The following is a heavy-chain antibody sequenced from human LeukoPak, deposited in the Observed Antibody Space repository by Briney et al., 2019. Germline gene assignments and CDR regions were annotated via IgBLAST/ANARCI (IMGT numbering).Heavy chain of an antibody. CDR2: INPSGGST. J-gene: IGHJ5*02. CDR1: GYTFTSYY. Sequence: GASVKVSCKASGYTFTSYYMHWVRQAPGQGVEWMGIINPSGGSTSYAQKFQGRVTMTRDMSTSTVYMELSSLRSEDTAVYYCARGTPMIVGPSGWFDPWGQGTLVTVSS. D-gene: IGHD3-22*01. V-gene: IGHV1-46*01. CDR3: ARGTPMIVGPSGWFDP.